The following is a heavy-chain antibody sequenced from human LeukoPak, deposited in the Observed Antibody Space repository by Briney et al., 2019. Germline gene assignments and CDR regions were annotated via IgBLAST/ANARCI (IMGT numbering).Heavy chain of an antibody. Sequence: SVKVSCKASGGTFSSYAISWVRQAPGQGLEWMGGIIPIFGTANYAQKFQGRVTITTDESTSTAYMELSSLRSEDTAVYYCAGHPLKGYCSGDCYALRYYYYYMDVWGKGTTVTVSS. D-gene: IGHD2-21*02. J-gene: IGHJ6*03. CDR1: GGTFSSYA. CDR2: IIPIFGTA. CDR3: AGHPLKGYCSGDCYALRYYYYYMDV. V-gene: IGHV1-69*05.